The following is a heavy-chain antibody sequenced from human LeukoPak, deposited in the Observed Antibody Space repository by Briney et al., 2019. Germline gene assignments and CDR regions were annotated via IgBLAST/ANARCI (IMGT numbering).Heavy chain of an antibody. V-gene: IGHV4-59*01. J-gene: IGHJ6*03. CDR3: ARLPPSRLYMDV. CDR1: GGSISSYY. Sequence: SETLSLTCTVSGGSISSYYWSWIRQPPGKGLEWIGYIYYSGSTNYNPSLKSRVTISVDTSKNQFSLKLSSVTAAATAVYYCARLPPSRLYMDVWGKGTTVTVSS. CDR2: IYYSGST.